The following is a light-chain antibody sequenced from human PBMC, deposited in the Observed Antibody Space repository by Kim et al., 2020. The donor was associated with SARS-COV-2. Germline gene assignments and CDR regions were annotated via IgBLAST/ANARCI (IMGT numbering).Light chain of an antibody. CDR2: GAS. CDR1: RTVNSRY. J-gene: IGKJ1*01. Sequence: PGEQPTLSCRARRTVNSRYLAWYQQTPGQATRLLIYGASTRAAGIPDRFSGSGSGTDFTLTISRLEPEDFAVYYCHQYGSSPWTSGHGTKVDIK. V-gene: IGKV3-20*01. CDR3: HQYGSSPWT.